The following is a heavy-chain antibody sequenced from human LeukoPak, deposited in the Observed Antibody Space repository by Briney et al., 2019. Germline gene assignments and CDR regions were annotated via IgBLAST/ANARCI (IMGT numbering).Heavy chain of an antibody. V-gene: IGHV3-7*04. J-gene: IGHJ4*02. CDR3: ARGFSDYYDSSGFLFDY. D-gene: IGHD3-22*01. CDR2: IKQDGSEK. Sequence: GGSLRLSCAASGFTFSSYSMNWVRQAPGKGLEWVANIKQDGSEKYYVDSVKGRFTISRDNAKNSLYLQMNSLRAEDTAVYYCARGFSDYYDSSGFLFDYWGQGTLVTVSS. CDR1: GFTFSSYS.